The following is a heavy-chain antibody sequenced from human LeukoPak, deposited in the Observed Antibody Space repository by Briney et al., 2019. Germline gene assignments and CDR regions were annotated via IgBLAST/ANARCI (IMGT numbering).Heavy chain of an antibody. CDR2: ISGSGGST. D-gene: IGHD1-26*01. CDR3: AKDQRRVVGATHGDAFDI. J-gene: IGHJ3*02. V-gene: IGHV3-23*01. CDR1: GFTFSSYA. Sequence: PGGSLRPSCAAAGFTFSSYAMSLVRQAPGKGLEWVSAISGSGGSTYYADSVKGRFTISRDNSKNTLYLQMNSLRAEDTAVYYCAKDQRRVVGATHGDAFDIWGQGTMVTVSS.